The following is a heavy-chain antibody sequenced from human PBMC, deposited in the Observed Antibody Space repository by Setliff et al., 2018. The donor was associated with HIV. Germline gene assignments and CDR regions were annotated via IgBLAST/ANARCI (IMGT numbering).Heavy chain of an antibody. CDR1: GGSFSGYY. J-gene: IGHJ4*02. Sequence: SETLSLTCAVYGGSFSGYYWSWIRQPPGKGLEWIGEVTNSGRTNYNPSLESRVTTSVDTSKKQFSLRLTSVTAADTAVYYCARGVRDNSGWSSYYFDYWGQGTLVTVSS. V-gene: IGHV4-34*01. CDR2: VTNSGRT. CDR3: ARGVRDNSGWSSYYFDY. D-gene: IGHD6-19*01.